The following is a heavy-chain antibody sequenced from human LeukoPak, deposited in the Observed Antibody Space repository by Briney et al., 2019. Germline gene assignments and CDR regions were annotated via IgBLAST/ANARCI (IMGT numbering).Heavy chain of an antibody. CDR3: ARDGGGYCSSTSCYSNDAFDI. J-gene: IGHJ3*02. CDR2: INPNSGGT. Sequence: GASVKVSCKASGYTFTGYYMHWVRQAPGQGLEWMGWINPNSGGTNYAQKFQGRVTMTRDTSISTAYMELSRLRSDDTAEYYCARDGGGYCSSTSCYSNDAFDIWGQGTMVTVSS. D-gene: IGHD2-2*01. V-gene: IGHV1-2*02. CDR1: GYTFTGYY.